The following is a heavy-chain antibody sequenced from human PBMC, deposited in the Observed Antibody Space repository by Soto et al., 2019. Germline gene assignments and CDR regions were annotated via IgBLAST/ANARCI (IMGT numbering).Heavy chain of an antibody. Sequence: PSETLSLTCTVSGGSIGSGGYYWSWIRQHPGKGLEWIGYIYYSGSTYYNPSLKSRVTISVDTSKNQFSLKLSSVTAADTAVYYCARAGSSWALFDYWGQGTLVTVSS. CDR2: IYYSGST. CDR3: ARAGSSWALFDY. V-gene: IGHV4-31*03. D-gene: IGHD6-13*01. CDR1: GGSIGSGGYY. J-gene: IGHJ4*02.